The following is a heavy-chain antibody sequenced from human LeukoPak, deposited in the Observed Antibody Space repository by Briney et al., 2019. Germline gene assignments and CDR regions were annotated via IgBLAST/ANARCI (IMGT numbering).Heavy chain of an antibody. D-gene: IGHD3-22*01. V-gene: IGHV3-23*01. CDR1: GFTFSSYA. CDR2: ISGSGGST. J-gene: IGHJ4*02. Sequence: GGSLRLSCAASGFTFSSYAMSWVRQAPGKGLEWVSAISGSGGSTYYADSVKGRFTISRDNSKNTLYLQMNSLRAEDTAVYYCAEDPNYYDSSGLTYYFDYWGQGTLVTASS. CDR3: AEDPNYYDSSGLTYYFDY.